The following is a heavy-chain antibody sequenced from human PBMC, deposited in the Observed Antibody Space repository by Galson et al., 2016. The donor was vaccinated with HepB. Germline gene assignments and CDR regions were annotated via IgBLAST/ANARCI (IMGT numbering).Heavy chain of an antibody. CDR1: GFTFSDFA. CDR3: AHRPWGAAAFDY. CDR2: IWYHEVKK. V-gene: IGHV3-33*01. D-gene: IGHD3-16*01. J-gene: IGHJ4*02. Sequence: SLRLSCAASGFTFSDFAMHWVRRAPGKGLEWVAVIWYHEVKKYYYSDSVKGRFTISRDNSKNTLYLQMNSLRVEDTATYYCAHRPWGAAAFDYWGQGTLVTVSS.